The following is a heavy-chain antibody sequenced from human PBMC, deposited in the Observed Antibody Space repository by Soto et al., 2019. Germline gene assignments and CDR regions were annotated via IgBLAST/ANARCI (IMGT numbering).Heavy chain of an antibody. D-gene: IGHD5-12*01. CDR2: INPNTGGT. J-gene: IGHJ4*02. Sequence: ASVKVSCKASGYTFSAYWLHWVRQAPGQGLEWMGYINPNTGGTNYAQIFQGRVTLTRDTSISTAYMDLSSLRSDDTAVYYCARTSTRGYSGYDLDFWGQGTLVTVSS. CDR1: GYTFSAYW. CDR3: ARTSTRGYSGYDLDF. V-gene: IGHV1-2*02.